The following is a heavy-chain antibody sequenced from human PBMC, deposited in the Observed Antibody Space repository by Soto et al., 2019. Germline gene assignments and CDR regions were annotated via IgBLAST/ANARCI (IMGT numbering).Heavy chain of an antibody. D-gene: IGHD3-22*01. J-gene: IGHJ3*02. Sequence: GGSLRLSCAASGFTFRNYNMNWVRQAPGKGLEWVAHISLRGTTVDYAESVKGRINISRDDADNSLFLQMNSLGAEDSVFFFFVRASSSVITTQDAFDIWGQGTMVTVSS. CDR3: VRASSSVITTQDAFDI. V-gene: IGHV3-48*01. CDR1: GFTFRNYN. CDR2: ISLRGTTV.